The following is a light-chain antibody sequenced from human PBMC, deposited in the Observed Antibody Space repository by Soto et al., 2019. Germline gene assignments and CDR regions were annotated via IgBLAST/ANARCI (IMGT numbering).Light chain of an antibody. CDR2: RAS. CDR1: QSISIW. V-gene: IGKV1-5*03. CDR3: QQYNSYPVT. Sequence: DIQMTQSPSTLSASVGDRVTTTCRASQSISIWLAWYQQKPGKAPKLLIYRASTLESGVPSRFSGSGSGTEFTLTITSLQPDDFATYYCQQYNSYPVTFGGGTKVEIK. J-gene: IGKJ4*01.